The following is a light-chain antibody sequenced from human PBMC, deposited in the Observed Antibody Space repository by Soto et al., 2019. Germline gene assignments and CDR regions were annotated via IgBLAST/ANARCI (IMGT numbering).Light chain of an antibody. CDR1: QSVSSSH. CDR3: QQYGSSPRT. CDR2: GAS. V-gene: IGKV3-20*01. J-gene: IGKJ2*01. Sequence: EIVLTQSPGTLSLSPGERATLSCRASQSVSSSHLAWYRQKPGQAPRLVIYGASKRATGIPDRFSGSGSGTDFTLTISRLEPEDFVMYFCQQYGSSPRTFGQGTRLDIK.